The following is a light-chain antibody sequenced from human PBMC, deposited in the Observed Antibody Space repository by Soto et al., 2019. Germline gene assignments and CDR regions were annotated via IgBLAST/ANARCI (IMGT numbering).Light chain of an antibody. V-gene: IGLV7-43*01. CDR3: LLYYGGAVV. CDR2: NIN. J-gene: IGLJ2*01. Sequence: QAVVTQEPSLTVSPGGTVTLTCASSTGAVTSGYYPNWFQQKPGQAPRALIYNINNKHSWTPARFSGSLLGGKAALTLSGVQPEDEAEYYCLLYYGGAVVFGGGTKVTVL. CDR1: TGAVTSGYY.